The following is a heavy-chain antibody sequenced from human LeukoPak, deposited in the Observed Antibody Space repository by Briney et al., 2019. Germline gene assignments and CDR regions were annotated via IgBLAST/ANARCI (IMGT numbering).Heavy chain of an antibody. J-gene: IGHJ4*02. D-gene: IGHD3-10*01. CDR2: ISAYNGNT. Sequence: GASVKVSCKASGYTFTSYGISWVRQAPGQGLEWMGWISAYNGNTNYAQKLQGRVTMTTDTSTSTAYMELRSLRSDDTAVYYCARWALESYGSGSYYNSYFDYWGQGTLSPSPQ. V-gene: IGHV1-18*01. CDR1: GYTFTSYG. CDR3: ARWALESYGSGSYYNSYFDY.